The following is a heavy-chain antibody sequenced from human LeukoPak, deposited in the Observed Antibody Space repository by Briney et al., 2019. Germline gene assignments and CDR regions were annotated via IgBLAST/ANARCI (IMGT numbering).Heavy chain of an antibody. D-gene: IGHD3-22*01. CDR3: AGALDSSGYPNFDY. CDR1: GYSISSGYY. Sequence: PSETLSLTCAVSGYSISSGYYWGWIRQPPGKGLEWIGSIYHSGSTYCNPSLKSRVTISVDTSKNQFSLKLSSVTAADTAVYYCAGALDSSGYPNFDYWGQGTLVTVSS. J-gene: IGHJ4*02. V-gene: IGHV4-38-2*01. CDR2: IYHSGST.